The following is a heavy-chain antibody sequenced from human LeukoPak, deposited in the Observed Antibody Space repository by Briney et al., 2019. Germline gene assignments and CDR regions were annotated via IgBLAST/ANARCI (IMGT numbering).Heavy chain of an antibody. CDR2: IKQDGSEK. J-gene: IGHJ6*02. Sequence: PGGSLRLSCAASGFTFNTYAMSWVRQAPGKGLEWVANIKQDGSEKYYVVSVKGRFTISRDNAKNSLYLQMNSLRAEDTAVYYCARDSGIAPAGYYHSYGMDVWGQGTTVTVSS. V-gene: IGHV3-7*01. D-gene: IGHD6-13*01. CDR1: GFTFNTYA. CDR3: ARDSGIAPAGYYHSYGMDV.